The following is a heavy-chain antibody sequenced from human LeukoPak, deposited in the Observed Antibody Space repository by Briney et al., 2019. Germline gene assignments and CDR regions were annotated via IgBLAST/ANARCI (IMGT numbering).Heavy chain of an antibody. CDR3: ARDHKDYGDFDAFDI. V-gene: IGHV1-2*02. CDR2: INPNSGGT. Sequence: GASVKVSCKASGYTFTGYYMHWVRQAPGQGLEWMGWINPNSGGTNYAQKFQGRVTMTRDTSISTAYMELSRLRSDDTAVYYCARDHKDYGDFDAFDIWGQGTMVTVSS. D-gene: IGHD4-17*01. J-gene: IGHJ3*02. CDR1: GYTFTGYY.